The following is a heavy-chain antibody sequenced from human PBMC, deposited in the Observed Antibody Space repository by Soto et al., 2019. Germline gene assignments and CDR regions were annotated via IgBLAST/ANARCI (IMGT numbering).Heavy chain of an antibody. V-gene: IGHV4-59*01. J-gene: IGHJ4*02. CDR3: ARGLGIAVAGVGFDY. CDR2: IYYSGST. D-gene: IGHD6-19*01. CDR1: GFTFINYA. Sequence: LSCAASGFTFINYAMGWVRQAPGKGLEWIGYIYYSGSTNYNPSLKSRVTISVDTSKNQFSLKLSSLTAADTAVYYCARGLGIAVAGVGFDYWGQGTLVTVSS.